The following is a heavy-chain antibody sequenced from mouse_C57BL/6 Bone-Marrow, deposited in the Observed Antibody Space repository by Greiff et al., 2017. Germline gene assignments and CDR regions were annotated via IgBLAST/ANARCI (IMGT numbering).Heavy chain of an antibody. CDR1: GFTFSSYG. V-gene: IGHV5-6*01. CDR2: ISSGGSYP. Sequence: EVQGVESGGDLVKPGGSLKLSCAASGFTFSSYGMSWVRQTPDKRLEWVATISSGGSYPYYPDSVKGRFTISRDNAKNTLYLQMSSLKSEDTAMXYCAGYSRRDWYFDVWGTGTTVTVSS. J-gene: IGHJ1*03. D-gene: IGHD1-2*01. CDR3: AGYSRRDWYFDV.